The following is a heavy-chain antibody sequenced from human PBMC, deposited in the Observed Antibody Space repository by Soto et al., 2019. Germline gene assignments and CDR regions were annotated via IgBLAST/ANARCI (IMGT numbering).Heavy chain of an antibody. J-gene: IGHJ6*02. CDR3: AAPRGFDSSGYSGYYYGMDV. V-gene: IGHV3-9*01. CDR2: ITWNSDEI. D-gene: IGHD3-22*01. Sequence: EVQLVESGGGLVQPGRSLRLSCAASGFTFDDYAMHWVRQRPGRGLEWVSGITWNSDEIGYPDSVKGRFSISRDNAKXSXHXXLNSLRPDDPALYYCAAPRGFDSSGYSGYYYGMDVWGQGTTVPVSS. CDR1: GFTFDDYA.